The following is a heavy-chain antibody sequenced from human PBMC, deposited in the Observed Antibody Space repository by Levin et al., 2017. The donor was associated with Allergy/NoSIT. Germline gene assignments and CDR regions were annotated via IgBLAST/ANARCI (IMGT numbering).Heavy chain of an antibody. D-gene: IGHD2-15*01. J-gene: IGHJ4*02. V-gene: IGHV3-21*01. CDR1: GFTFSSYS. Sequence: GESLKISCAASGFTFSSYSMNWVRQAPGKGLEWVSSISSSSSYIYYADSVKGRFTISRDNAKNSLYLQMNSLRAEDTAVYYCARVPNCSGGSCYSPRPWGQGTLVTVSS. CDR2: ISSSSSYI. CDR3: ARVPNCSGGSCYSPRP.